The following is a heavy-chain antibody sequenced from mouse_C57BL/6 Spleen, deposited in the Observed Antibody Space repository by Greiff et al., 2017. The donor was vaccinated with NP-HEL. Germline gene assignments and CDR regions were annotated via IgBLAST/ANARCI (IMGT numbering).Heavy chain of an antibody. CDR2: IWSGGST. V-gene: IGHV2-2*01. CDR3: ATIEGYAMDY. Sequence: VQLVESGPGLVQPSQSLSITCTVSGFSLTSYGVHWVRQSPGKGLEWLGVIWSGGSTDYNAAFISRLSISKDNSKSQVFFKMNSLQADDTAIYYCATIEGYAMDYWGQGTSVTVSS. CDR1: GFSLTSYG. J-gene: IGHJ4*01. D-gene: IGHD2-12*01.